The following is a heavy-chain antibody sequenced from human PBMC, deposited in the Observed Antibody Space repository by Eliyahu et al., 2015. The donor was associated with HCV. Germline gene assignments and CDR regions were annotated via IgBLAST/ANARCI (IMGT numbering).Heavy chain of an antibody. CDR1: GGPIXSGRYF. V-gene: IGHV4-31*03. J-gene: IGHJ4*02. D-gene: IGHD4-17*01. CDR2: ISSSGST. Sequence: QVQLQESGPGLVKPSQTLSLTCXVSGGPIXSGRYFWSWIRQYPGKGLEWIGYISSSGSTLYNPSLKSRPLISVDRSKNQFSLRLASVTAADTAVYYCARDSGNGDYYYFDFWGQGSLVTVSS. CDR3: ARDSGNGDYYYFDF.